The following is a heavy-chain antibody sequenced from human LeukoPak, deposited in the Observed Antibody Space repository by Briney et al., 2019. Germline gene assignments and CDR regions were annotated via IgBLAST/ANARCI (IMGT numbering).Heavy chain of an antibody. J-gene: IGHJ5*02. CDR3: ARWDAHYHEGNNWFDP. D-gene: IGHD1-26*01. CDR2: IVPGFDTV. V-gene: IGHV1-69*13. Sequence: SVKVSCKASGGTFSNYAITWVRQAPGQGLEWMGGIVPGFDTVDYAQRFQDRVTITADESTGTAYMEVSSLTSDDTAMYYCARWDAHYHEGNNWFDPWGQGTLVTVSS. CDR1: GGTFSNYA.